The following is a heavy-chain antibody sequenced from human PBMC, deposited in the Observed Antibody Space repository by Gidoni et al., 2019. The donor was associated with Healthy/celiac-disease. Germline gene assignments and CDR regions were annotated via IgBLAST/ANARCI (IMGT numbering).Heavy chain of an antibody. Sequence: EVKLLESGGGLVQPGGSLRLSCAASGFTFSSYAMSWVRQAPGKGLEWVSAISGSGGSTYYADSVKGRFTISRDNSKNTLYLQMNSLRAEDTAVYYCAKDERIVVVSSSPFDYWGQGTLVTVSS. CDR1: GFTFSSYA. J-gene: IGHJ4*02. D-gene: IGHD3-22*01. V-gene: IGHV3-23*01. CDR3: AKDERIVVVSSSPFDY. CDR2: ISGSGGST.